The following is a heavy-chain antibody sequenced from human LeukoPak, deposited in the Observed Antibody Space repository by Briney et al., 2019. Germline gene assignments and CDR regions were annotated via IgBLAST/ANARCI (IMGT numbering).Heavy chain of an antibody. Sequence: SQTLSLTCAISVDSIFTNNVAWNWIRQSPSRGLEWLGRTYYRSKWSFDYAVSVKSRITINADTSKNQFSLQLSSVTPEDTAVYYCARGKYTGFDNWGQGTLVTVSS. CDR2: TYYRSKWSF. D-gene: IGHD2-2*02. J-gene: IGHJ4*02. CDR3: ARGKYTGFDN. V-gene: IGHV6-1*01. CDR1: VDSIFTNNVA.